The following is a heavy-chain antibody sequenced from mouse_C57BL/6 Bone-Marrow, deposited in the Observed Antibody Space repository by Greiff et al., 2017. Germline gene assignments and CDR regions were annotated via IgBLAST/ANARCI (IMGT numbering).Heavy chain of an antibody. J-gene: IGHJ2*01. Sequence: QVQLQQPGAELARPGASVKLSCKASGYTFTSYGISWVKQRTGQGLEWIGEIYPRSGNTYYNEKFKGKATLTADKSSSTAYMELRSLTSEDSAVYFCARWNYYGSSYGYWGQGTTLTVSS. V-gene: IGHV1-81*01. CDR1: GYTFTSYG. D-gene: IGHD1-1*01. CDR2: IYPRSGNT. CDR3: ARWNYYGSSYGY.